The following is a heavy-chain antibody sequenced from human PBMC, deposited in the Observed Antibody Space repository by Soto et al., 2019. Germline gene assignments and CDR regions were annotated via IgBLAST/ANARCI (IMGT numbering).Heavy chain of an antibody. CDR2: ISGSGGST. CDR1: GFTFSSYA. CDR3: AKDLLMVRGVIKHPDPDFDY. Sequence: GGSLRLSCAASGFTFSSYAMSWVRQAPGKGLEWVSAISGSGGSTYYADSVKGRFTISRDNSKNTLYLQMNSLRAEDTAVYYCAKDLLMVRGVIKHPDPDFDYWGQGTLVTVSS. J-gene: IGHJ4*02. D-gene: IGHD3-10*01. V-gene: IGHV3-23*01.